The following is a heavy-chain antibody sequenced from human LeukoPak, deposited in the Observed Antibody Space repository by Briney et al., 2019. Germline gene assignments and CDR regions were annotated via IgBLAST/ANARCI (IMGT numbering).Heavy chain of an antibody. Sequence: PGGSLRLSCAASGFTFSSYAMSWVRQGPGKGLEWVSAISGSGGSTYYADSVKGRFTISRDNSKSTLYLQMNSLRAEDTAVYYCAKAPAPPDYGDLIFDYWGQGTLVTVSS. CDR3: AKAPAPPDYGDLIFDY. CDR1: GFTFSSYA. D-gene: IGHD4-17*01. CDR2: ISGSGGST. J-gene: IGHJ4*02. V-gene: IGHV3-23*01.